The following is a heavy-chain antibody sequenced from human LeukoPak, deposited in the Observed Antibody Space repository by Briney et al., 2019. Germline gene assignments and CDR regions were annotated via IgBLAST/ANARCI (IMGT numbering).Heavy chain of an antibody. Sequence: GGSLRLSCAASGFTFSRYWMSWVRQAPGKGLEWVANMNQDGSEKYYVDSVKGRFTISRDNAKNSLYLQMTSLRAEDTAIYYCAQIKVDYWGQGTLVTVSS. CDR3: AQIKVDY. J-gene: IGHJ4*02. V-gene: IGHV3-7*01. CDR1: GFTFSRYW. CDR2: MNQDGSEK.